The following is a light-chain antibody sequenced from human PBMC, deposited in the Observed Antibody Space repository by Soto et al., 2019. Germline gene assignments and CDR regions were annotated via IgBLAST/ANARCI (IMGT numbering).Light chain of an antibody. Sequence: DIQMTQSPSSLSASLGDRVTLTCRASQAIANYLAWYQQKPGKVPKLLIYGALTLQSGVPSRFSGSGSGTEDSLTSSSLQAEDVATYSCQNYHSAPFTVGPGTKV. CDR3: QNYHSAPFT. CDR2: GAL. V-gene: IGKV1-27*01. CDR1: QAIANY. J-gene: IGKJ3*01.